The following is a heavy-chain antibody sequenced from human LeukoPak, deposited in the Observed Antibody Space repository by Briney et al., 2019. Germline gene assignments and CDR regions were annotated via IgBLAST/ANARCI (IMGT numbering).Heavy chain of an antibody. CDR1: GFTFSIYS. V-gene: IGHV3-21*01. CDR2: ISSSTSYI. CDR3: ARDSYGSSGYYYVSDY. J-gene: IGHJ4*02. Sequence: GGSLRLSCAASGFTFSIYSMNWVRQAPGKGLEWVSSISSSTSYIYYADSVKGRFAISRDNAKNSLYPRMNSLRDEDTAVYYCARDSYGSSGYYYVSDYWGQGTLVTVSS. D-gene: IGHD3-22*01.